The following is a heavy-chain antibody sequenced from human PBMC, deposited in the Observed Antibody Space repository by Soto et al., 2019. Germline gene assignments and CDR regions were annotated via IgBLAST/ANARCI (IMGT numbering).Heavy chain of an antibody. CDR1: GYTFTNYY. D-gene: IGHD2-21*01. CDR3: ARGISPKYCSGDSCYALGALDI. J-gene: IGHJ3*02. CDR2: INPNSGGT. V-gene: IGHV1-2*02. Sequence: QVQLVQSGTEVKKPGASVKVSCKASGYTFTNYYIHWVRQAPGQGLEWMGWINPNSGGTNYAQKLYGRVTVTRAASISTAYIELSRLRSDDTAVYSCARGISPKYCSGDSCYALGALDIWGQGTVVIVSS.